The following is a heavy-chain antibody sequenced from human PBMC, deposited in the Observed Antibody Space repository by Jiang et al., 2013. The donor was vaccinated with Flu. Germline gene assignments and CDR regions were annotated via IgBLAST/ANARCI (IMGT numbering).Heavy chain of an antibody. CDR1: GFTFSDYY. J-gene: IGHJ5*01. D-gene: IGHD2-2*01. CDR2: LIVGVLT. Sequence: QLVDRGSLVKPGGSLRLSCAASGFTFSDYYMTWIRQAPGKGWSGFHTLIVGVLTQTTQTSVKGRFTVSRDNAKNSLYLQMNSLRAEDTAVYFCARDRGDCSRTTCSFDSWGQGTQVTVSS. CDR3: ARDRGDCSRTTCSFDS. V-gene: IGHV3-11*06.